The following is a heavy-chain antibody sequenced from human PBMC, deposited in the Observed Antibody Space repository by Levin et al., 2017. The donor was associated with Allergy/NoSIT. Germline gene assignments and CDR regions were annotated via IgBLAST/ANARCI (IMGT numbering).Heavy chain of an antibody. D-gene: IGHD6-19*01. J-gene: IGHJ4*02. CDR1: GFTFGNFW. CDR2: IKQNGNEK. V-gene: IGHV3-7*01. CDR3: AAISWLAFDY. Sequence: GESLKISCSASGFTFGNFWMSWVRQAPGKGLEWVANIKQNGNEKYYVDSVKGRFTISRDNTKNSLYLHMNSLIAGDTAVYYCAAISWLAFDYWGQGTPVTVSS.